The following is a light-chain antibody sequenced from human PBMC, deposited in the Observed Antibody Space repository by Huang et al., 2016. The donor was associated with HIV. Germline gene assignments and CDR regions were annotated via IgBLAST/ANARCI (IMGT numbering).Light chain of an antibody. J-gene: IGKJ1*01. Sequence: DIVMTQSPDSLAVSLGERATINCKSSQSVLYRSNNKNYLAWYQQKPGQPPKLLIYWASTRESGVPDRFTGSGSGTDFSLTISSLQAEDVAVYYCQQYDTSPWTFDQGTKVEIK. CDR3: QQYDTSPWT. CDR1: QSVLYRSNNKNY. V-gene: IGKV4-1*01. CDR2: WAS.